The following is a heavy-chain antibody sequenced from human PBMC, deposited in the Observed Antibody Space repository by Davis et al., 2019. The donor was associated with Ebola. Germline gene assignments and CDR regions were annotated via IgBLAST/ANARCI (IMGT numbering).Heavy chain of an antibody. CDR3: ASDDIGVVPGDVFDM. J-gene: IGHJ3*02. CDR2: MSDSGTTI. CDR1: GFSLTTHS. V-gene: IGHV3-48*02. Sequence: PGGSLRLSCAASGFSLTTHSMNWVRQAPGKGLEWLSYMSDSGTTINYAESVKGRFTVSRDIAKSSFYLQMNSLTEEDTGVYYCASDDIGVVPGDVFDMWGQGTMVTVSS. D-gene: IGHD3-10*02.